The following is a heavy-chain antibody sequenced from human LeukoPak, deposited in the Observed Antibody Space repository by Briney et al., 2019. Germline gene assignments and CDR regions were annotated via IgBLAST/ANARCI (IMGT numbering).Heavy chain of an antibody. J-gene: IGHJ5*02. CDR1: GYTFASYA. CDR2: INTNTGNP. D-gene: IGHD2-8*01. Sequence: ASVKVSCKASGYTFASYAMNWVRQAPGQGLEWMGWINTNTGNPTYAQGFTGRFVFSLDTSVSTAYLQTSSLKAEDTAVYYCARDSPGCTNGVCYSPWGQGTLVTVSS. V-gene: IGHV7-4-1*02. CDR3: ARDSPGCTNGVCYSP.